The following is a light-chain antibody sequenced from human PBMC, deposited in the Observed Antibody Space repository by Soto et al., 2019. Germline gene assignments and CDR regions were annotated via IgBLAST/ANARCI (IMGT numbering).Light chain of an antibody. J-gene: IGKJ1*01. CDR1: QSVSSSY. Sequence: EIVLTQFPGTLSLSPGERATLSCRASQSVSSSYLAWYQQKPGQAPRLLLYGASSRATGIPDRFSGSGSGTDFTLTISRLEPEDFAVYYCQQYGSSPTWTFGQGTKV. CDR2: GAS. V-gene: IGKV3-20*01. CDR3: QQYGSSPTWT.